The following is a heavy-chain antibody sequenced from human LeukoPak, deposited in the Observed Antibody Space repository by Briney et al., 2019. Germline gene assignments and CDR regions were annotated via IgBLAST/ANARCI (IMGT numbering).Heavy chain of an antibody. Sequence: PSETLSLTCTVSGGSISSGSYYWSWIRQPAGKGLEWIGRIYSSGSTNYNPSLKSRVTISQDTSKNQVSLKLNSVTAADTAVYYCARDPRYSSSAHVFDIWGQGTMVTVSS. CDR2: IYSSGST. V-gene: IGHV4-61*02. CDR3: ARDPRYSSSAHVFDI. D-gene: IGHD6-6*01. CDR1: GGSISSGSYY. J-gene: IGHJ3*02.